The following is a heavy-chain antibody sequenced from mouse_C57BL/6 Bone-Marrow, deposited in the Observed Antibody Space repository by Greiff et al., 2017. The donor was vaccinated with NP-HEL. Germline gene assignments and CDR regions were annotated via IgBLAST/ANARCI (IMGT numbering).Heavy chain of an antibody. D-gene: IGHD1-1*01. Sequence: VQLQQPVAELVRPGASVKLSCTASGYTFKNTYMHWVKQRPEQGLEWIGRIDPANGNTKYAPKFKGKATLTADTSSNTAYLQLSSLTSEDTAIYYCARGYYSSSGDYWGQGTTLTVSS. J-gene: IGHJ2*01. CDR3: ARGYYSSSGDY. V-gene: IGHV14-3*01. CDR2: IDPANGNT. CDR1: GYTFKNTY.